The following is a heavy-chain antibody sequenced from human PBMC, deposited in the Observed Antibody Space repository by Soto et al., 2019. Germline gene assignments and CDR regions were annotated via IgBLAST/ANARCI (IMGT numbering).Heavy chain of an antibody. J-gene: IGHJ5*02. CDR3: ARGYSGSYYILNWFDP. V-gene: IGHV1-46*01. CDR1: GYTFTSYY. Sequence: ASVKVSCKASGYTFTSYYMHWVRQAPGQGLEWMGIINPSGGSTSYAQKFQGRVTMTRDTSTSTVYMELSSLRSEDTAVYYCARGYSGSYYILNWFDPWGQGTLVIVSS. D-gene: IGHD1-26*01. CDR2: INPSGGST.